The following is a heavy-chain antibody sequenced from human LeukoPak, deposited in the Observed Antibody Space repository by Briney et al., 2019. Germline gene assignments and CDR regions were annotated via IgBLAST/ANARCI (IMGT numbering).Heavy chain of an antibody. V-gene: IGHV1-18*01. D-gene: IGHD5-24*01. CDR1: GYTFTSYG. J-gene: IGHJ6*02. CDR2: ISAYSGNT. CDR3: ARDAPGGWLQLGYYYYGMDV. Sequence: ASVKVSCKASGYTFTSYGISWVRQAPGQGLERMGWISAYSGNTNCAQKLQGRVTMTTDTSTSTAYMELRSLRSDDTAVYYCARDAPGGWLQLGYYYYGMDVWGQGTTVTVSS.